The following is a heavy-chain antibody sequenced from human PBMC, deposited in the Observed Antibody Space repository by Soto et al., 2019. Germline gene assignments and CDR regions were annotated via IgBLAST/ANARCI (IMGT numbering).Heavy chain of an antibody. V-gene: IGHV4-4*07. Sequence: QVQLQESGPGLVKPSETLSLTCTVSGGSISSYYWSWIRQPAGKGLEWIGRIYTSGSTNYNPSLKSRVTMSVDTSKNQCSLKLSSVTAADTAVYYCARVRYDFWSGYDWFDPWGQGTLVTVSS. D-gene: IGHD3-3*01. J-gene: IGHJ5*02. CDR1: GGSISSYY. CDR2: IYTSGST. CDR3: ARVRYDFWSGYDWFDP.